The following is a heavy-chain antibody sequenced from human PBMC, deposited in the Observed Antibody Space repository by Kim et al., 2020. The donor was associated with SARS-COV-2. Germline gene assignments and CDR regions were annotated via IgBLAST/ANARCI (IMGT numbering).Heavy chain of an antibody. J-gene: IGHJ5*02. D-gene: IGHD2-21*01. CDR3: ARVIGGGGQGVNRFDH. V-gene: IGHV4-31*03. Sequence: SETLSLTCTVSGGSIRSGGYFWIWIRQHPGKGLEWIGYIYNSGSTYYNPSLKSRVTISVDTSKNQLSLKLSSVTAADTAVYYCARVIGGGGQGVNRFDHWGQGTLVTVSS. CDR1: GGSIRSGGYF. CDR2: IYNSGST.